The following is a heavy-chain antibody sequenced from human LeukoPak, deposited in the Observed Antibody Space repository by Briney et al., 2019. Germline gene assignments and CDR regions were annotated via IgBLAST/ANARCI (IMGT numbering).Heavy chain of an antibody. J-gene: IGHJ1*01. Sequence: SETLSLTCTVSGASISSSSYYWAWIRQPPRKGLEWIGSMDYSGSTYYKPSLKSRVTISVDTSKNQFSLKLSSVTAADTAVYYCAGYSGSHLGAGAEYLQHWGQGTLVTVSS. CDR1: GASISSSSYY. D-gene: IGHD1-26*01. CDR3: AGYSGSHLGAGAEYLQH. V-gene: IGHV4-39*01. CDR2: MDYSGST.